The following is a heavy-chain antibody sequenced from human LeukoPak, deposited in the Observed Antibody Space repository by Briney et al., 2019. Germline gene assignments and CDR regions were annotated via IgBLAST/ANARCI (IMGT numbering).Heavy chain of an antibody. D-gene: IGHD5-12*01. CDR3: AKVATFGPGRYFDY. J-gene: IGHJ4*02. V-gene: IGHV3-23*01. Sequence: GGSLRLSCIASGVALNRHVLSWVRQAPGKGLEWVSSIGGVGDRAHYADSVKGRFTISRDDSKNTLFLQLNSLRAEDTATYYCAKVATFGPGRYFDYWGQGTLVTVSS. CDR2: IGGVGDRA. CDR1: GVALNRHV.